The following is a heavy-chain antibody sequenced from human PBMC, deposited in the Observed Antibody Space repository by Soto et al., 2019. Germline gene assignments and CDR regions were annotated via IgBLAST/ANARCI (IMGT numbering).Heavy chain of an antibody. CDR1: GGTFSSYA. V-gene: IGHV1-69*06. J-gene: IGHJ6*02. D-gene: IGHD4-17*01. Sequence: SVKVSCKASGGTFSSYAISWVRQAPGQGLEWMGGIIPIFGTANYAQKFQGRVTITADKSTSTAYMELSSLRSEDTAVYYCARDRRDDYQDYYYGMDVWGQGTTVTVSS. CDR2: IIPIFGTA. CDR3: ARDRRDDYQDYYYGMDV.